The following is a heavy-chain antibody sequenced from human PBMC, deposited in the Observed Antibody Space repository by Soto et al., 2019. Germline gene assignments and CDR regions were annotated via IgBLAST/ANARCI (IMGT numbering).Heavy chain of an antibody. CDR2: IYWDDDK. CDR1: GFSLSTRGVG. D-gene: IGHD2-15*01. Sequence: QITLKESGPTLVKPTQTLTLTCTFSGFSLSTRGVGVGWIRQPPGKAQEWLALIYWDDDKRYSPSLTSRLTITKDTSKNQVVLTMTNMDPVDTATYYCAHVLVVVANYGMDVWGQGTTVTVSS. CDR3: AHVLVVVANYGMDV. J-gene: IGHJ6*02. V-gene: IGHV2-5*02.